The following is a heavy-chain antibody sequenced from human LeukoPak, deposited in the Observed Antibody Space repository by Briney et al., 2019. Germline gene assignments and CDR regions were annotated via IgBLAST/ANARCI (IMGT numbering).Heavy chain of an antibody. Sequence: ASVKVSCKASGYTFTGYYMHWVRQAPGQGLEWMGWIIPNSGGTNYAQKFQGRVTMTRDTSISTAYMELSRLRSDDTAVYYCARTVRYYYGSGSYEPNYYYYMDVWGKGTTVTVS. CDR2: IIPNSGGT. V-gene: IGHV1-2*02. CDR1: GYTFTGYY. D-gene: IGHD3-10*01. CDR3: ARTVRYYYGSGSYEPNYYYYMDV. J-gene: IGHJ6*03.